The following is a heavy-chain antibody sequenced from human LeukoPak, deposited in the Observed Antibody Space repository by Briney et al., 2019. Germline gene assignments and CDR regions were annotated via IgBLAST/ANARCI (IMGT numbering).Heavy chain of an antibody. CDR2: IKQDGSEK. V-gene: IGHV3-7*01. Sequence: PGGSLRLSCAASGFTFSSYWMSWVRQAPGKGLEWVANIKQDGSEKYYVDSVKGRFTISRDNAKNSLYLQMNSLRAEDTAVYYCARVFGACSGGSCYGWRAYYMDVWGKGTTVTVSS. J-gene: IGHJ6*03. CDR3: ARVFGACSGGSCYGWRAYYMDV. D-gene: IGHD2-15*01. CDR1: GFTFSSYW.